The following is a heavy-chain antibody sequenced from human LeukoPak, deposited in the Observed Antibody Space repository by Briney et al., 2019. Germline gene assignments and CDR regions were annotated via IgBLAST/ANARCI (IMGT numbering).Heavy chain of an antibody. Sequence: SVKVSCKAPGGTFSSYAISWVRQAPGQGLEWMGRIIPILGIANYAQKFQGRVTITADKSTSTAYMELSSLRSEDTAVYYCARDSSKWLHDYWGQGTLVTVSS. D-gene: IGHD3-22*01. CDR1: GGTFSSYA. CDR3: ARDSSKWLHDY. CDR2: IIPILGIA. V-gene: IGHV1-69*04. J-gene: IGHJ4*02.